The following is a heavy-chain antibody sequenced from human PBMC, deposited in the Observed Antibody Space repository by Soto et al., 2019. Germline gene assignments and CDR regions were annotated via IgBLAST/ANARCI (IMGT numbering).Heavy chain of an antibody. V-gene: IGHV4-4*02. CDR2: IYHSGST. Sequence: PSETLSLTCAVSGGSISSSNWWSWVRQPPGKGLEWIGEIYHSGSTNYNPSLKSRVTISVDKSKNQFSLKLSSVTAADTAVYYCARDLNADYGDYGILDYWGQGTLVTVSS. CDR3: ARDLNADYGDYGILDY. CDR1: GGSISSSNW. D-gene: IGHD4-17*01. J-gene: IGHJ4*02.